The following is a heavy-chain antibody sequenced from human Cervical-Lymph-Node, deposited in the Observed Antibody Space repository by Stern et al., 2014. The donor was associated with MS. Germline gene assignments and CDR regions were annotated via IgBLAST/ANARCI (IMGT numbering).Heavy chain of an antibody. CDR2: ISTSNGDT. Sequence: VQLVESGAEMKKPGASVKVSCEASGYIFTTYGLSWVRQAPGQGLEWMGWISTSNGDTNYAQKLQGRVTMTTDTSTNTAYMELRTLTSDDTAIYYCARDDYGTYYGLDVWGPGTPVTVSS. V-gene: IGHV1-18*01. CDR3: ARDDYGTYYGLDV. J-gene: IGHJ6*02. D-gene: IGHD4-17*01. CDR1: GYIFTTYG.